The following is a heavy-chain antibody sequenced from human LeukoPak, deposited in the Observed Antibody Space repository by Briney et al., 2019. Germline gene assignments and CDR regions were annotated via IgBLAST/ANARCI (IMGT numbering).Heavy chain of an antibody. J-gene: IGHJ5*02. D-gene: IGHD3-22*01. CDR2: INPNSGGT. V-gene: IGHV1-2*02. Sequence: GASVKVSCMASGYTFTGYYMHWVRQAPGQGLEWMGWINPNSGGTNYAQKFQGRVTVTRDTSISTAYMELSRLRSDDTAVYYCARDGTYYYDSSGYSDHWGQGTLVTVSS. CDR1: GYTFTGYY. CDR3: ARDGTYYYDSSGYSDH.